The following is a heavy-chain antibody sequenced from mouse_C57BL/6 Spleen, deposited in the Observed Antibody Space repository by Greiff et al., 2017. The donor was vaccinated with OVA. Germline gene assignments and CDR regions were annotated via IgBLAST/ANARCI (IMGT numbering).Heavy chain of an antibody. Sequence: QVQLQQSGAELARPGASVKLSCKASGYTFTSYGISWVKQRTGQGLEWIGEIYPRSGNTYYNEKFKGKATLTADKSSSTAYMELRSLTSEDSAVYFCANYYSNFAWFAYWGQGTLVTVSA. CDR2: IYPRSGNT. D-gene: IGHD2-5*01. J-gene: IGHJ3*01. CDR3: ANYYSNFAWFAY. CDR1: GYTFTSYG. V-gene: IGHV1-81*01.